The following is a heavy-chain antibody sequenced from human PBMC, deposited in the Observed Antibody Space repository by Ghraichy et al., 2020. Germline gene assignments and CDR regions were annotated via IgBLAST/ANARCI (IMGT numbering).Heavy chain of an antibody. CDR3: ASGGDAYDSSADSPRLGDY. Sequence: AAVKVSCKASGYTFTSYYMHWVRQAPGQGLEWMGIINPSGGSTSYAQKFQGRVTMTRDTSTSTVYMELSSLRSEDTAVYYCASGGDAYDSSADSPRLGDYWGQGTLVTVSS. CDR2: INPSGGST. CDR1: GYTFTSYY. D-gene: IGHD3-22*01. J-gene: IGHJ4*02. V-gene: IGHV1-46*01.